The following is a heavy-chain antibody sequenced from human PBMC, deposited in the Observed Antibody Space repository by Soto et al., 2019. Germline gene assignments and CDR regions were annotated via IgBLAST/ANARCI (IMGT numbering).Heavy chain of an antibody. D-gene: IGHD3-22*01. CDR1: GFTFSSYA. J-gene: IGHJ5*02. CDR2: ISGSGGST. V-gene: IGHV3-23*01. CDR3: ARHHDSSGYYYLGSRVNWFDP. Sequence: PGGSLRLSCAASGFTFSSYAMSWVRQAPGKGLEWVSAISGSGGSTYYADSVKGRFTISRDNSKNTLYLQMNSLRAEDTAVYYCARHHDSSGYYYLGSRVNWFDPWGQGTLVTVSS.